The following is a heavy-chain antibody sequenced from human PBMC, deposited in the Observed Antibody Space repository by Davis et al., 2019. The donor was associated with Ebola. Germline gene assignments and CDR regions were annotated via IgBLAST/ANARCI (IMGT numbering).Heavy chain of an antibody. CDR2: IKSDGTTT. J-gene: IGHJ6*04. CDR1: GVTFSSHW. Sequence: HTGGSLRLSCAASGVTFSSHWMHWVRQAPGKGLVWVSRIKSDGTTTDYADSVKGRFTISRDSAKNTLYLQMNSLRAEDTAVYYCASVLMSGYHIKNYYYYGMNVWGKGTTVTVSS. CDR3: ASVLMSGYHIKNYYYYGMNV. V-gene: IGHV3-74*01. D-gene: IGHD3-3*01.